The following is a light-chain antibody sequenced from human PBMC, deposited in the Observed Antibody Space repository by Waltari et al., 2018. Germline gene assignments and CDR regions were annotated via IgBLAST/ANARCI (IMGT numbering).Light chain of an antibody. V-gene: IGLV1-40*01. Sequence: QSVLAQPPSVSGAPGQRVTISCTGSSSHIGAGYDVPWYQKLPGTAPKLLIYGDTNRPSGVPDRFSGSKSGTSASLAIIGLQAEDEADYYCQSYDNSLSTSVVFGGGTKLTVL. CDR2: GDT. CDR3: QSYDNSLSTSVV. CDR1: SSHIGAGYD. J-gene: IGLJ2*01.